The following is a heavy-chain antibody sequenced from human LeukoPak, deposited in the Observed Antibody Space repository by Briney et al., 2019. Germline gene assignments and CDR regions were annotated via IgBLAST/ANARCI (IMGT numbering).Heavy chain of an antibody. V-gene: IGHV3-9*01. CDR1: GFTFDDYA. CDR3: AKDPSLPGESY. J-gene: IGHJ4*02. CDR2: ISWNSGSI. D-gene: IGHD3-16*01. Sequence: GGSLRLSCAASGFTFDDYAMHWVRQAPGKGLEWVSGISWNSGSIGYADSVKGRFTISRDNSKNTLYLQMNSLRAEDTAVYYCAKDPSLPGESYWGQGTLVTVSS.